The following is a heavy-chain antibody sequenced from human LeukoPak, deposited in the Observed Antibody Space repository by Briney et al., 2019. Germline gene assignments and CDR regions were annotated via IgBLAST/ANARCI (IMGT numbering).Heavy chain of an antibody. CDR1: GGSISSSSYY. CDR2: IYYSGST. J-gene: IGHJ4*02. D-gene: IGHD3-16*02. V-gene: IGHV4-39*01. Sequence: SETLSLTCTVSGGSISSSSYYWGWIRQPPGRGLEWIGSIYYSGSTYYNPSLKSRVTISVDTSKNQFSLKLSSVTAADTAVYYCARLKEMITFGGVIVTFDYWGQGTLVTVSS. CDR3: ARLKEMITFGGVIVTFDY.